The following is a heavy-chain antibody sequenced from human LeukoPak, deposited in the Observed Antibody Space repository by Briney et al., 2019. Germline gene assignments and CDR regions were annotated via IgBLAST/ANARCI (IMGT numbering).Heavy chain of an antibody. D-gene: IGHD3-10*01. CDR2: IYHSGST. CDR3: ARIITMVRGVKLDWFDP. V-gene: IGHV4-38-2*02. Sequence: SETLSLTCTVSGYSISSGYYWGWIRQPPGKGLEWIGSIYHSGSTYYNPSLKSRVTISVDTSKNQFSLKLSSVTAADTAVYYCARIITMVRGVKLDWFDPWGQGTLVTVSS. J-gene: IGHJ5*02. CDR1: GYSISSGYY.